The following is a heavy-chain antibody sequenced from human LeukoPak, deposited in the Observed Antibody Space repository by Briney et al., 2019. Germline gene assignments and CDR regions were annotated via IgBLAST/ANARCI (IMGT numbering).Heavy chain of an antibody. D-gene: IGHD2-15*01. Sequence: GGSLRLSCAASVYTFSIYWMHWVRDAPGKGLVWVSRVSGDGRDTTSADSVRGRFSISRDNAKKTLYLQMNGLTTEDTAVYYCARDQVYCSGGICYFDYWGQGTLVTVSS. J-gene: IGHJ4*02. CDR2: VSGDGRDT. V-gene: IGHV3-74*03. CDR3: ARDQVYCSGGICYFDY. CDR1: VYTFSIYW.